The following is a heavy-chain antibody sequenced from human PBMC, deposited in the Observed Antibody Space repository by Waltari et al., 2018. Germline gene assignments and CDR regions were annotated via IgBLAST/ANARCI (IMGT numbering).Heavy chain of an antibody. CDR1: GFTFTSYS. CDR3: ARRSSSGVFRALDI. V-gene: IGHV3-30*04. CDR2: ISGDGSTE. J-gene: IGHJ3*02. Sequence: QVHLVESGGGVVQPGRSLRLSCIASGFTFTSYSFHWVRQAPGKGLEWVACISGDGSTEYYADSVKGRFTISRDNFKNTLFLQMNSLRAEDTAVYHCARRSSSGVFRALDIWGQGTMVSVSS. D-gene: IGHD6-13*01.